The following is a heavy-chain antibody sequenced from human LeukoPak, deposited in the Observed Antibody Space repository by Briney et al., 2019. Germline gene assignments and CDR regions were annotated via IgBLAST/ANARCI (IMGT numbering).Heavy chain of an antibody. CDR3: ARDRTFADCFDY. V-gene: IGHV4-30-2*06. CDR2: ISYSGTT. D-gene: IGHD2-2*01. J-gene: IGHJ4*02. CDR1: SESVTTGGYY. Sequence: PSETLSLTCTVSSESVTTGGYYWSWVRQSLGKGLQWIGYISYSGTTYYNPALTSRVTMSMDKSKNQFSLSLTSVTAADTAVYYCARDRTFADCFDYWGQGILVTVSS.